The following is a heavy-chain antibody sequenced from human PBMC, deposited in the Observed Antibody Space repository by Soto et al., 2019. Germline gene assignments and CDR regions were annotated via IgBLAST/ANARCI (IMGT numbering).Heavy chain of an antibody. V-gene: IGHV4-31*03. J-gene: IGHJ5*02. CDR2: IFYSGTT. CDR3: ARSVDP. Sequence: SENLSLTCTGSGGSISSGGYYWSWIRQHPGKGLAWIGYIFYSGTTYYNPSLKSRVTISVDTSKNQFSLKLSSVTAADTAVYYCARSVDPWGQGTLVTVS. CDR1: GGSISSGGYY.